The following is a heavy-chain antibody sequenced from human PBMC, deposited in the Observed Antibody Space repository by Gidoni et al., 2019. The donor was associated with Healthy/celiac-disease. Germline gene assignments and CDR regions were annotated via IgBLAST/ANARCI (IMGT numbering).Heavy chain of an antibody. CDR3: TTDLATPAYCSSTSCYMRWFDP. V-gene: IGHV3-15*01. CDR2: IKSKTDGGTT. D-gene: IGHD2-2*02. J-gene: IGHJ5*02. CDR1: GFPFINAW. Sequence: EVPLVESGGGLVKPGGSLRLSCAASGFPFINAWMCWVRQAPGKGLEWVGSIKSKTDGGTTDYAAPVKGRFTISRDDSKNTLYLQMNSLKTEDTAVYYCTTDLATPAYCSSTSCYMRWFDPWGQGTLVTVSS.